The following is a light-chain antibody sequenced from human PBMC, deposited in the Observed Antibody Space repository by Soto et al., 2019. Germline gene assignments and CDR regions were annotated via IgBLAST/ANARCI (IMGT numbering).Light chain of an antibody. J-gene: IGKJ1*01. Sequence: EVVMRQSPATLSVSPGEGATLSCRASQGIGDTLAWYQHKPGQTPRLLIYGASSRATGIPDRFSGSGSGTDFTLTISRLEPEDFAVYYCQQYGSSPQWTFGQGTKVEIK. CDR3: QQYGSSPQWT. CDR1: QGIGDT. V-gene: IGKV3-20*01. CDR2: GAS.